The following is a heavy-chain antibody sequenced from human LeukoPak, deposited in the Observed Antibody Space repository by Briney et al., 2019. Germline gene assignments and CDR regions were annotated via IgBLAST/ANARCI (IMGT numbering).Heavy chain of an antibody. V-gene: IGHV1-2*04. Sequence: GASVKVSCKASGYTFTGYYMHWVRQAPGQGLEWMGWINPNSGGTNYAQKFQGWVTMTRDTSISTAYMELSRLRSDDTAVYYCATDRPHYDSSECAFDIWGQGTMVTVSS. CDR3: ATDRPHYDSSECAFDI. J-gene: IGHJ3*02. CDR1: GYTFTGYY. D-gene: IGHD3-22*01. CDR2: INPNSGGT.